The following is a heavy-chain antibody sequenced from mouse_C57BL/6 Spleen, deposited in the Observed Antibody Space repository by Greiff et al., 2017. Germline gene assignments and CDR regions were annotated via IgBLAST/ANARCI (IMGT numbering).Heavy chain of an antibody. D-gene: IGHD2-3*01. CDR3: AVDSYYVYAMEY. V-gene: IGHV1-66*01. CDR1: GYSFTSYY. Sequence: VQLQQSGPELVKPGASVKISCKASGYSFTSYYIHWVKQRPGQGLEWIGWIYPGSGNTKYNEKFKGKATLTADTSSSTAYMQLSSLTSEDSAVYYCAVDSYYVYAMEYWGQGTSVTVSS. J-gene: IGHJ4*01. CDR2: IYPGSGNT.